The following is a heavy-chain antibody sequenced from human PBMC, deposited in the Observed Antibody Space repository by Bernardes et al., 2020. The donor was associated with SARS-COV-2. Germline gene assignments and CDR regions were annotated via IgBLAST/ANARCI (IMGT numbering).Heavy chain of an antibody. CDR3: AKDRSSGSRGRFDY. CDR1: GITFSNYA. CDR2: ISGSGSYT. Sequence: GSLILSCAASGITFSNYAVSWVRQAPGTGLEWVSAISGSGSYTYYSDSVKGRFTISRDNSKNTLYLQMNSLRAEDTAVYYCAKDRSSGSRGRFDYWGQGTLVTVSS. J-gene: IGHJ4*02. V-gene: IGHV3-23*01. D-gene: IGHD3-22*01.